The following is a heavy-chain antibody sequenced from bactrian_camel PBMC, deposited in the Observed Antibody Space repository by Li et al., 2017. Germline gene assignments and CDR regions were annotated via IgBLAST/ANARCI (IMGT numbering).Heavy chain of an antibody. CDR3: AAARSGVGVPPGVAFFEQDEYFLITS. V-gene: IGHV3S53*01. J-gene: IGHJ6*01. Sequence: QLVESGGGSVQAGGSLRLSCAASGYVFDDRCVGWFRQAPGEEREAVALVDANGDAKYADSVKGRFTISRDDGEKTLYLHMDSLKPEDSGVYYCAAARSGVGVPPGVAFFEQDEYFLITSRGPGTQVTVS. D-gene: IGHD2*01. CDR1: GYVFDDRC. CDR2: VDANGDA.